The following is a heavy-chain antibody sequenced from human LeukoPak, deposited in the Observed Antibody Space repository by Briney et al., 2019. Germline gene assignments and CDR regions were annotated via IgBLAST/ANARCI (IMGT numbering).Heavy chain of an antibody. J-gene: IGHJ5*02. CDR3: ARENANSSRPFDP. Sequence: GGSLRLPCAASGFTFSDYYMSWIRQAPGKGLEWVSYISSSGSTIYYADSVKGRFTISRDNAKNSLYLQMNSLRAEDTAVYYCARENANSSRPFDPWGQGTLVTVSS. V-gene: IGHV3-11*01. CDR1: GFTFSDYY. D-gene: IGHD6-13*01. CDR2: ISSSGSTI.